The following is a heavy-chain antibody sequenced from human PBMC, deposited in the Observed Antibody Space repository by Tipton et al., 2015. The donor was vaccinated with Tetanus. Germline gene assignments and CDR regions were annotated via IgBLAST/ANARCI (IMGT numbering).Heavy chain of an antibody. D-gene: IGHD6-13*01. V-gene: IGHV3-23*01. CDR3: AKEGLSAFDY. J-gene: IGHJ4*02. CDR1: GFTFGSNP. Sequence: SLRLSCAASGFTFGSNPMTWVRQAPGKGLEWVSSISGSGGSTYYADSVKGRFTISRDNSKNTLYLQMNSLRAEDTAVYYCAKEGLSAFDYWGQGVLVSVSS. CDR2: ISGSGGST.